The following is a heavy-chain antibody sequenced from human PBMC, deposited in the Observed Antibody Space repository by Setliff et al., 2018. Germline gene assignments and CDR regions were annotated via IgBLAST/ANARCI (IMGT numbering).Heavy chain of an antibody. D-gene: IGHD3-10*01. V-gene: IGHV4-39*01. CDR2: IYHGGDT. J-gene: IGHJ4*02. Sequence: SETLSLTCTVSGGSINSGVYYWGWIRQPPGKGLEWIGRIYHGGDTYCNASLKSRLTISVDTSKNQFSLKLRSVTAADTAVYYCARHATYYYGSGNLPFDSWGQGTLVTVSS. CDR3: ARHATYYYGSGNLPFDS. CDR1: GGSINSGVYY.